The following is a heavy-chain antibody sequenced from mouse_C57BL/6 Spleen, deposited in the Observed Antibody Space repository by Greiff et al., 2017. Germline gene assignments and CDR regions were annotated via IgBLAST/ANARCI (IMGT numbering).Heavy chain of an antibody. D-gene: IGHD1-1*01. CDR3: ARRYGSSYDYAMDY. CDR1: GYAFTNYL. V-gene: IGHV1-54*01. J-gene: IGHJ4*01. Sequence: VQLQQSGAELVRPGTSVKVSCKASGYAFTNYLIEWVKQRPGQGLEWIGVINPGSGGTNNNEKFKGKATLTAAKSSSTAYMQLSSLKSEDSAVYFCARRYGSSYDYAMDYWGQGTSVTVSS. CDR2: INPGSGGT.